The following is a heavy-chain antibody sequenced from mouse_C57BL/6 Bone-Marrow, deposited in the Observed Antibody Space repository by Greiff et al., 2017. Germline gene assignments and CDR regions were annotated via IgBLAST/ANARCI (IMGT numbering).Heavy chain of an antibody. D-gene: IGHD1-1*01. CDR3: ASTPLYFGSSYRAMDY. CDR1: GYTFTSYG. V-gene: IGHV1-81*01. CDR2: IYPRSGNT. J-gene: IGHJ4*01. Sequence: QVQLKESGAELARPGASVKLSCKASGYTFTSYGISWVKQRTGQGLEWIGEIYPRSGNTYYNEKFKGKATLTADKSSSTAYMELRSLTSEDSAVXFCASTPLYFGSSYRAMDYWGQGTSVTVSS.